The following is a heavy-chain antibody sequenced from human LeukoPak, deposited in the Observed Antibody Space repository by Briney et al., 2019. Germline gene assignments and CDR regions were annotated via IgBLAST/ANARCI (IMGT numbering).Heavy chain of an antibody. J-gene: IGHJ5*02. V-gene: IGHV1-69*01. CDR1: GGTFSSYA. CDR2: IIPIFGTA. CDR3: ARAILGYCSGGSCLGFDP. Sequence: SSVQVSYKASGGTFSSYAISWVRQAPGQGLEWMGGIIPIFGTAHYAHKFQGRVTITADESTSTAYMALSSLRSEDTAVYYCARAILGYCSGGSCLGFDPWGQGTLVTVSS. D-gene: IGHD2-15*01.